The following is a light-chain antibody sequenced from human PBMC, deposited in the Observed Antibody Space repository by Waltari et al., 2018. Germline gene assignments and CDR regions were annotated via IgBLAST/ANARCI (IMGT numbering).Light chain of an antibody. CDR2: DAS. J-gene: IGKJ3*01. CDR1: QGISSY. V-gene: IGKV3-11*01. Sequence: VLTQSPATLSLYPGERATLSCRASQGISSYLAWYQHKPGQPPSLLIYDASNRATGIPARFSGSGSGTDFTLTISSLEPEDFAVYYCQQRYNWPATFGPGTKVAIK. CDR3: QQRYNWPAT.